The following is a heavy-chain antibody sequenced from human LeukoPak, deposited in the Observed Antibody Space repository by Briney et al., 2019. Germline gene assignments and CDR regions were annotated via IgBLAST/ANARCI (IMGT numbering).Heavy chain of an antibody. Sequence: ASVKVSCKASGYTFTSYDINWVRQATGQGLEWMGWRKHNSGNTGYAQKFQGRVTMTRNTSISTAYMELSSLRSEDTAVYYCARYYYDSSGYPEGFDYWGQGTLGTVSS. CDR2: RKHNSGNT. D-gene: IGHD3-22*01. V-gene: IGHV1-8*01. J-gene: IGHJ4*02. CDR3: ARYYYDSSGYPEGFDY. CDR1: GYTFTSYD.